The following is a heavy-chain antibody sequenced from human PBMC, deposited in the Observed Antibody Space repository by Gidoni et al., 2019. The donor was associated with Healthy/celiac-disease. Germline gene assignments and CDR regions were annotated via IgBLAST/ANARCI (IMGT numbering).Heavy chain of an antibody. CDR1: EYTFTSYD. Sequence: VQLVQYGAEVKKPGASVKVSCTASEYTFTSYDINWVRQATEQWLEWMGWMNPNSGNTGYAQKFQGRVTMTRNTSISTAYMELSSLRSEDTAVYYCARGKQLVRFLPTFDYWGQGTLVTVSS. V-gene: IGHV1-8*01. D-gene: IGHD6-13*01. CDR3: ARGKQLVRFLPTFDY. J-gene: IGHJ4*02. CDR2: MNPNSGNT.